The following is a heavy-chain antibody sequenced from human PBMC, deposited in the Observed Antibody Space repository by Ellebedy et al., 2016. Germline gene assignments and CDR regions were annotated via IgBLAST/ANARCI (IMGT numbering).Heavy chain of an antibody. CDR1: GFTVSSNY. J-gene: IGHJ4*02. CDR3: AKFGSYDILTGYYLVYFDY. D-gene: IGHD3-9*01. V-gene: IGHV3-53*01. CDR2: IYSGGST. Sequence: GGSLRLXCAASGFTVSSNYMSWVRQAPGKGLEWVSVIYSGGSTYYADSVKGRFTISRHNSKNTLYLQMNSLRAEDTAVYYCAKFGSYDILTGYYLVYFDYWGQGTLVTVSS.